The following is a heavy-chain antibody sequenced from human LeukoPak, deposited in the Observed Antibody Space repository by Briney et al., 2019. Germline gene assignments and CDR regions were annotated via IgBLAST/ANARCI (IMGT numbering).Heavy chain of an antibody. CDR2: ISGSGGST. D-gene: IGHD3-10*01. CDR1: GFTFSSYA. Sequence: GGSLRLSCAASGFTFSSYAMSWVRQASGKGLEWVSAISGSGGSTYYADSVKGRFTISRDNSKNTLYLQMNSLRAEDTAVYYCAKVLWFGELSPYYFDYWGQGTLVTVSS. CDR3: AKVLWFGELSPYYFDY. J-gene: IGHJ4*02. V-gene: IGHV3-23*01.